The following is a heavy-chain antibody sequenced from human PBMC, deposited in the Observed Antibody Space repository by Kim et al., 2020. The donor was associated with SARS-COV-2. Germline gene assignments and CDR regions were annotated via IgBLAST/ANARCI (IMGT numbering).Heavy chain of an antibody. Sequence: ADSGKGRFTLSRDNSTNTLYLQMNSLRAEDTAVYYCAKDGYSSGGNYFDYWGQGTLVTVSS. CDR3: AKDGYSSGGNYFDY. V-gene: IGHV3-23*01. J-gene: IGHJ4*02. D-gene: IGHD6-19*01.